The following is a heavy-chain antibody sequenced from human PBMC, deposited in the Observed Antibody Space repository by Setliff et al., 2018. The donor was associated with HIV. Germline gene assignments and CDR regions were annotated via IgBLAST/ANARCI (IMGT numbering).Heavy chain of an antibody. Sequence: GESLKISCVVSGSTVSSTYMSWFRQAQGKGLEWLSVIYRDSATYYNDSVRGRFTISRDDSKNILYLQMNSLRDDDTAVYYCARGRIAFGDYFQWGQGTLVTVS. CDR2: IYRDSAT. J-gene: IGHJ4*02. D-gene: IGHD4-17*01. CDR1: GSTVSSTY. CDR3: ARGRIAFGDYFQ. V-gene: IGHV3-53*01.